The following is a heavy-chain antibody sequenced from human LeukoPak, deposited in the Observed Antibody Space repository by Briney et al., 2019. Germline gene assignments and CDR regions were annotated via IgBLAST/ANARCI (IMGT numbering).Heavy chain of an antibody. D-gene: IGHD6-19*01. J-gene: IGHJ4*02. CDR1: GFTFSSYA. V-gene: IGHV3-23*01. CDR2: ISGSGGRT. Sequence: GGSLRLSCAASGFTFSSYAVSWVRQAPGKGLEWVSGISGSGGRTFYAESVKGRFTISRDNSKNTLYLQMNSLRAEDTAVYYCARARSSAVAGTNYWGQGTLVTVSS. CDR3: ARARSSAVAGTNY.